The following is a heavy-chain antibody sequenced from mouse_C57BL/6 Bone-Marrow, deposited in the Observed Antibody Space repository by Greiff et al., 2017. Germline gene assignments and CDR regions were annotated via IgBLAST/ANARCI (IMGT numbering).Heavy chain of an antibody. CDR3: ARSLRDYAMDY. CDR1: GYTFTSYW. D-gene: IGHD3-3*01. V-gene: IGHV1-64*01. J-gene: IGHJ4*01. Sequence: QVQLKQPGAELVKPGASVKLSCKASGYTFTSYWMHWVKQRPGQGLEWIGMIHPNSGSTNYNEKFKSKATLTVDKSSSNAYMQISSLTSEDSAVYYCARSLRDYAMDYWGQGTSVTVSS. CDR2: IHPNSGST.